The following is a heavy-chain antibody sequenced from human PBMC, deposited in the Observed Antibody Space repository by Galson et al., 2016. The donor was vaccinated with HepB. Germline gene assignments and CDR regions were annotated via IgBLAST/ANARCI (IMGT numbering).Heavy chain of an antibody. Sequence: SLRLSCAASGFALSSYSMNWVRQAPGKGLEWIAYISSSSNTIYYADSVKGRFTISRDNAKNSLFLQMNSLRVEDTAKYFCSRDPSGAVADGTDFLGGMDVWGPGTTVTVSS. J-gene: IGHJ6*02. CDR3: SRDPSGAVADGTDFLGGMDV. CDR2: ISSSSNTI. V-gene: IGHV3-48*01. CDR1: GFALSSYS. D-gene: IGHD1-1*01.